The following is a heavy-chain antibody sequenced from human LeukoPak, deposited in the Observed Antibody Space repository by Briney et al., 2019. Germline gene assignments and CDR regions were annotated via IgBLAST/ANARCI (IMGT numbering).Heavy chain of an antibody. CDR1: GFTFSDYW. J-gene: IGHJ5*02. D-gene: IGHD1-26*01. Sequence: GRSLRLSCAASGFTFSDYWMHWVRQAPGKGLVWVSHINADEDRAAYADSVKGRFTISRDNARNTLYLQMNSLRPEDTAVYYCVRDFVGPDDLWGQGTLVTVSS. V-gene: IGHV3-74*01. CDR2: INADEDRA. CDR3: VRDFVGPDDL.